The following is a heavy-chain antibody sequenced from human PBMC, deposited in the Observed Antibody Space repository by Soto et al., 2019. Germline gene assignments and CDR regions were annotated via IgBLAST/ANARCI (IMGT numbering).Heavy chain of an antibody. CDR2: IYWDDDE. J-gene: IGHJ4*02. D-gene: IGHD3-10*01. V-gene: IGHV2-5*02. CDR3: ARPRYPITGEATGGDFDH. CDR1: GFSLTTDGVG. Sequence: QITLKESGPTLVNPTQTLTLTCTFSGFSLTTDGVGVGWVRQPPGEALEWLALIYWDDDERYSPSLKTRLTNHKEPPKNQGVPKMTNHEPGDFAPYFCARPRYPITGEATGGDFDHWGQGNLVTVSS.